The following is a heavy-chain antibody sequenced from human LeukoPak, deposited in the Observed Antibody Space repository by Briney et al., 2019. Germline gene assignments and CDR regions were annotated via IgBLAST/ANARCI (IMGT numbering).Heavy chain of an antibody. CDR2: ISGSGGST. CDR1: GFTFSSYA. D-gene: IGHD3-16*02. Sequence: PGGSLRLSCAASGFTFSSYAMSWVRQAPGKGLEWVSAISGSGGSTYYADSVKGRFTISRDNSKNTPYLQMNSLRAEDTAVYYCAKTRLIMITFGGVIVEYYFDYWGQGTLVTVSS. CDR3: AKTRLIMITFGGVIVEYYFDY. V-gene: IGHV3-23*01. J-gene: IGHJ4*02.